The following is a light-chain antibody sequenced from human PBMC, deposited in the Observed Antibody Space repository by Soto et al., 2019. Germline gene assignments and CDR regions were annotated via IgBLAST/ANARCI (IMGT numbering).Light chain of an antibody. CDR2: AAS. V-gene: IGKV1-39*01. Sequence: DIRMKQSLSSLSASVGDRVTITCRASQSISSYLNWYQQKPGKAPKLLIYAASSLQSGAPSRFSGSGSGTDFALTISRLEPEDFAVYYCQQYGSSALTFGGGTK. CDR3: QQYGSSALT. J-gene: IGKJ4*01. CDR1: QSISSY.